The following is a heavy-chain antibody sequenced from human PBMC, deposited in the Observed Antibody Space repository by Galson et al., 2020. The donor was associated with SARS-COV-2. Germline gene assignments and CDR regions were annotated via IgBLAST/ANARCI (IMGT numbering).Heavy chain of an antibody. V-gene: IGHV4-31*03. CDR1: GGSISSGGYY. Sequence: SETLSLTCTVSGGSISSGGYYWSWIRQHPGKGLEWIGYIYYSGSTYYNPSLKSRVTISVDTSKNQFSLKLSSVTAADTAVYYCARVNYYGSGSYSPCYFDYWGQGTLVTVSS. CDR2: IYYSGST. J-gene: IGHJ4*02. CDR3: ARVNYYGSGSYSPCYFDY. D-gene: IGHD3-10*01.